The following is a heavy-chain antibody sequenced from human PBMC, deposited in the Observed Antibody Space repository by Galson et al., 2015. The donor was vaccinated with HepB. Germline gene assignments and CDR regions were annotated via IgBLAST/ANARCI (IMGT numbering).Heavy chain of an antibody. CDR1: GFTFSSYA. CDR2: ISYDGSNK. Sequence: SLRLSCAASGFTFSSYAMHWVRQAPGKGLEWVAVISYDGSNKYYADSVKGRFTISRDNSKNTLYLQMNSLRAEDTAVYYCASSYSSSSSYWGQGTLVTVSS. CDR3: ASSYSSSSSY. V-gene: IGHV3-30-3*01. J-gene: IGHJ4*02. D-gene: IGHD6-6*01.